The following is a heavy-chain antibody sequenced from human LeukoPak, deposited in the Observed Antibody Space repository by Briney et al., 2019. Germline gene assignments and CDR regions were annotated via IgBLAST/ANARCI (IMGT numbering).Heavy chain of an antibody. Sequence: GGSLRLSCAASGFTFSSYAMSWVRQAPGKGLEWVSSISGSGGSTYYADSVKGRFTISRDISKITLYLQMNSLRAEDTAVYYCAKEFSSSWFQGTDYWGQGTLVTVSS. CDR2: ISGSGGST. V-gene: IGHV3-23*01. CDR3: AKEFSSSWFQGTDY. D-gene: IGHD6-13*01. CDR1: GFTFSSYA. J-gene: IGHJ4*02.